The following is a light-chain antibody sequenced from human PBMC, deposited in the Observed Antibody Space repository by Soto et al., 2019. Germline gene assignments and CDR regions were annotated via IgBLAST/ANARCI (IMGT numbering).Light chain of an antibody. CDR1: QGIEND. Sequence: AIQMTQSPSSLSASVGDRVTITCRASQGIENDVGWYQQKPGEAPKLLIYDASRLQSGVPSRFSGSGSGTDFTLTISSLQPEDFATYYCLQDHSYPYTFGQGTKLEIK. V-gene: IGKV1-6*01. CDR2: DAS. J-gene: IGKJ2*01. CDR3: LQDHSYPYT.